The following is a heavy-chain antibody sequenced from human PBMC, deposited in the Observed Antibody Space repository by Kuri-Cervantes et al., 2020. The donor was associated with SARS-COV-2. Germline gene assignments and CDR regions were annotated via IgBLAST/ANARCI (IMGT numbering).Heavy chain of an antibody. CDR3: SRDSSVAV. J-gene: IGHJ4*02. CDR1: GGTFSSYA. Sequence: SVKVSCKASGGTFSSYAISWVRQAPGQGLEWMGRIIPILGTANYAQKFQGRVTITADKSTSTAYMELSSLRSEDTAVYYCSRDSSVAVWGQGTLVTVSS. V-gene: IGHV1-69*04. D-gene: IGHD6-19*01. CDR2: IIPILGTA.